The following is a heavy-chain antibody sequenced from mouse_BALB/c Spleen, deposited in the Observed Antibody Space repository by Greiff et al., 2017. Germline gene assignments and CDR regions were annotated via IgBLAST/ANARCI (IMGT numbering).Heavy chain of an antibody. J-gene: IGHJ4*01. CDR2: IYPGNGDT. CDR3: ARRVYGNYYAMDY. D-gene: IGHD2-1*01. V-gene: IGHV1-12*01. Sequence: QVQLKQPGAELVKPGASVKMSCKASGYTFTSYNMHWVKQTPGQGLEWIGAIYPGNGDTSYNQKFKGKATLTADKSSSTAYMQLSSLTSEDSAVYYCARRVYGNYYAMDYWGQGTSVTVSS. CDR1: GYTFTSYN.